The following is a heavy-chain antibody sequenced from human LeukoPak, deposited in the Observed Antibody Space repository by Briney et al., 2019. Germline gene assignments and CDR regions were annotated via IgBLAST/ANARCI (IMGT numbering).Heavy chain of an antibody. J-gene: IGHJ6*03. D-gene: IGHD1-26*01. V-gene: IGHV3-23*01. CDR3: ARSGNRLYYYMDV. CDR1: GFTVSSNA. Sequence: GGSLRLSCAASGFTVSSNAMSWVRQAQGKGWEWVSAISGSGGSTYYADSVKGRFTISRDNPKNTLYLQMNSPRAEDAAVYYCARSGNRLYYYMDVWGKGTTVTVSS. CDR2: ISGSGGST.